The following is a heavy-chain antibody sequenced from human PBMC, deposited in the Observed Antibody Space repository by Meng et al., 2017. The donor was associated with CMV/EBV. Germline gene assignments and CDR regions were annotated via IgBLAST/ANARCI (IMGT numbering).Heavy chain of an antibody. D-gene: IGHD3-22*01. Sequence: GESLKISCAASGFTFSDYYMSWIRQAPGKGLEWVSYSDGATTIYYADSVKGRFTISRDNAKNSLYLQMNSLRAEDTAVYYCARKGSGYYYYYYAMDVWGQGTTVTVSS. J-gene: IGHJ6*02. V-gene: IGHV3-69-1*02. CDR2: SDGATTI. CDR1: GFTFSDYY. CDR3: ARKGSGYYYYYYAMDV.